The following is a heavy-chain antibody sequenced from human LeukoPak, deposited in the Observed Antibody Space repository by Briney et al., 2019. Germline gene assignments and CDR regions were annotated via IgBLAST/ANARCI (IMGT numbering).Heavy chain of an antibody. CDR2: INHSGST. D-gene: IGHD2-2*01. CDR1: GGSFSGYY. CDR3: ARLGPAANDAFDI. J-gene: IGHJ3*02. Sequence: PSETLSLTCAVYGGSFSGYYWSWIRQPPGKGLEWIGEINHSGSTNYNPSLKSRVTISVDTSKNQFSLKLSSATAADTAVYYCARLGPAANDAFDIWGQGTMVTVSS. V-gene: IGHV4-34*01.